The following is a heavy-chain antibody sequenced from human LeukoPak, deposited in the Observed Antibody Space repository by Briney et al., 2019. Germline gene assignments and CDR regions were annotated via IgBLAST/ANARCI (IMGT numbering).Heavy chain of an antibody. J-gene: IGHJ4*02. CDR3: ASPSGAPGDY. Sequence: GGSLRLSCAASGFTFSSYSMNWVRQAPGKGLEWVSYISSSSGTIYYADSVKGRFTISRDNAKNSLYLQMNSLRAEDTAVYYCASPSGAPGDYWGQGTLVTVSS. CDR1: GFTFSSYS. V-gene: IGHV3-48*04. CDR2: ISSSSGTI. D-gene: IGHD1-26*01.